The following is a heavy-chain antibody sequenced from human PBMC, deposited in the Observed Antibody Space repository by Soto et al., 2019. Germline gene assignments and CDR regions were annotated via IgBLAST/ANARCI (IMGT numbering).Heavy chain of an antibody. D-gene: IGHD3-22*01. J-gene: IGHJ5*02. CDR1: GGSFSGYY. CDR3: AGKDDSSGYVVDP. Sequence: SETLSLTCAVYGGSFSGYYWSWIRQPPGKGLEWIGEINHSGSTNYNPSLKSRVTISVDTSKNQFSLQWSSLKASDTAMYYCAGKDDSSGYVVDPWGQGTLVTVSS. V-gene: IGHV4-34*01. CDR2: INHSGST.